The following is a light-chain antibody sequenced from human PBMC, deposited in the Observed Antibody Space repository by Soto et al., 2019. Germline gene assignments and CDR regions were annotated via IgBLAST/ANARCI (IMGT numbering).Light chain of an antibody. CDR1: RGNIAANY. Sequence: NFMLTQPHSVSESPGKTVTISCTRSRGNIAANYVQWFQQRPGSSPTTVIYEDNHRPSGVPDRFSGSIDTSSNSASLTISGLKTEDEADYYCQSYASSKWEFGGGTKVTVL. CDR3: QSYASSKWE. V-gene: IGLV6-57*01. CDR2: EDN. J-gene: IGLJ3*02.